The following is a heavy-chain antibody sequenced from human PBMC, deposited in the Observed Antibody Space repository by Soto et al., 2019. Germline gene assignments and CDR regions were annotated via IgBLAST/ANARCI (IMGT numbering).Heavy chain of an antibody. D-gene: IGHD3-10*01. J-gene: IGHJ4*02. V-gene: IGHV4-34*01. CDR2: INHSGST. Sequence: SETLSLTCAVYGGSFSGYYWSWIRQPPGKGLEWIGEINHSGSTNYNPSLKSRVTISVDTSKNQFSLKLGSVTAADTAVYYCASPKRDSGGRKFDYWGQGTLVTVSS. CDR3: ASPKRDSGGRKFDY. CDR1: GGSFSGYY.